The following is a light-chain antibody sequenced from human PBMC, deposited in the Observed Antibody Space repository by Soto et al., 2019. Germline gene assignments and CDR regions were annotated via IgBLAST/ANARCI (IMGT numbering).Light chain of an antibody. CDR3: SSYTSSSTLPYV. J-gene: IGLJ1*01. V-gene: IGLV2-14*01. Sequence: QSALTQPASVSGSPGQSITISCTGTSSDVGGYNYVSWYQQHLGKAPKLMIYDVSNRPSGVSNRFSGSKSGNTASLTISGLQAEDEADYYCSSYTSSSTLPYVFGTGTKLTVL. CDR2: DVS. CDR1: SSDVGGYNY.